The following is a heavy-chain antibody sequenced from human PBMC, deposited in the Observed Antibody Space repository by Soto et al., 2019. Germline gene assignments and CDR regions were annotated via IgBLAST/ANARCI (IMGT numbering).Heavy chain of an antibody. D-gene: IGHD3-3*01. CDR2: IIPILGIA. Sequence: AASVKVSCKASGGTFSSYTISWVRQAPGQGLEWMGRIIPILGIANYAQKFQGRVTITADKSTSTAYMELSSLRSEDTAVYYCAAWSGYDFWSGGIDYWGQGTLVTVSS. J-gene: IGHJ4*02. V-gene: IGHV1-69*02. CDR1: GGTFSSYT. CDR3: AAWSGYDFWSGGIDY.